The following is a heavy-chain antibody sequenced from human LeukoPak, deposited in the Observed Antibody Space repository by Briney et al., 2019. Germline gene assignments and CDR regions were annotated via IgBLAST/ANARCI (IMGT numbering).Heavy chain of an antibody. CDR3: ARATVSMEYFQH. D-gene: IGHD4-17*01. CDR2: IYYSGGT. Sequence: SETLSLTCTVSGVSISSGGYYWSWIRQHPGKGLEWIGYIYYSGGTYYNPSLKSRVTISVDTSKNQFSLKLCSVTAADTAVYYCARATVSMEYFQHWGEGTLVTVSS. CDR1: GVSISSGGYY. J-gene: IGHJ1*01. V-gene: IGHV4-31*03.